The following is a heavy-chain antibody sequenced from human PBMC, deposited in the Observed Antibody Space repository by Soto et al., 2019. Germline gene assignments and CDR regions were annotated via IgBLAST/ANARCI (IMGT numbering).Heavy chain of an antibody. Sequence: QVQLVQSGAEVKKHGSSVKVSCKASGGTFSSYAISWVRQAPGQGLEWMGGIIPIFGTANYAQKFQGRVTITADESTSTAFMELSSLRSEDTAVYYFARRAAGDGDDAFDIWGQGTMVTVSS. CDR1: GGTFSSYA. CDR2: IIPIFGTA. CDR3: ARRAAGDGDDAFDI. V-gene: IGHV1-69*12. D-gene: IGHD3-10*01. J-gene: IGHJ3*02.